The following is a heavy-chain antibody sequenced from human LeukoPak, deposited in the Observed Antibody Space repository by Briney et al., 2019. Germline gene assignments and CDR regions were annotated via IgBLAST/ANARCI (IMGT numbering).Heavy chain of an antibody. CDR3: AKGTWGSRFDY. D-gene: IGHD7-27*01. V-gene: IGHV3-23*01. Sequence: GGSLRLSCVASGFTFSNYAMTWVRQAPGKGLEWVSAISGSGGSTYYADSVKGRFTISRGNSKNTLYLQMNSLRAEDTAVYYCAKGTWGSRFDYWGQGTLVTVSS. CDR2: ISGSGGST. CDR1: GFTFSNYA. J-gene: IGHJ4*02.